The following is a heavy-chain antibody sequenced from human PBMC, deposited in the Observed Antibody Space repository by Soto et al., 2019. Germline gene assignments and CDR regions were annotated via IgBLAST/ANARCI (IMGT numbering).Heavy chain of an antibody. V-gene: IGHV4-59*01. CDR1: GGSLGSYY. CDR3: AREGDGRMTTNPCYYNGMDA. J-gene: IGHJ6*02. CDR2: VFYTGRA. Sequence: SETLSLTCTVSGGSLGSYYWSWIRQPPGKGLEWMGYVFYTGRANYNASLTRRVSISLDTSNYQFSLKLTSVTAADTAVYYCAREGDGRMTTNPCYYNGMDAWGPGTTVTVSS. D-gene: IGHD2-21*02.